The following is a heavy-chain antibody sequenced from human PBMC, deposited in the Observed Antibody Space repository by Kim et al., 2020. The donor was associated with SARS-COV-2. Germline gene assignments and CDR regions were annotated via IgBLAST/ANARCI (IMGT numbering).Heavy chain of an antibody. J-gene: IGHJ4*02. D-gene: IGHD4-17*01. CDR1: GGTFSSYA. CDR3: ARTYGDYGGPHINYFDY. CDR2: IIPIFGTA. Sequence: SVKVSCKASGGTFSSYAISWVRQAPGQGLEWMGGIIPIFGTANYAQKFQGRVTITADESTSTAYMELSSLRSEDTAVYYCARTYGDYGGPHINYFDYWGQGTLVTVSS. V-gene: IGHV1-69*13.